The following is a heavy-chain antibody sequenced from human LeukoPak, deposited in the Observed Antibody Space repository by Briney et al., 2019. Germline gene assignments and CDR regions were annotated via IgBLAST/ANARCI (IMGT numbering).Heavy chain of an antibody. J-gene: IGHJ4*02. D-gene: IGHD6-13*01. Sequence: TSETLSLTCAVSGGSISSGGYSWSWIRQPPGKGLEWIGYIYHSGSTYYNPSLKSRVTISVDRSKNQFSLRLSSVTAADTAVYYCARRIWYEWPDHWGQGTLVTVSS. V-gene: IGHV4-30-2*01. CDR2: IYHSGST. CDR3: ARRIWYEWPDH. CDR1: GGSISSGGYS.